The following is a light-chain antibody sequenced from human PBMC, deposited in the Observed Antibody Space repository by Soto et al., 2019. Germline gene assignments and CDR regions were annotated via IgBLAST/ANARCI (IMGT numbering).Light chain of an antibody. Sequence: VLTQSPDTLSFSPGERVTLSCRASQSVSSSYLAWYQHKPGQAPRLLMYGASTRATGIPDRFSGSGSGTDFSLTISGLETEDFAMYYCQQYGSSPLTFGGGTKVDIK. CDR1: QSVSSSY. CDR3: QQYGSSPLT. V-gene: IGKV3-20*01. J-gene: IGKJ4*01. CDR2: GAS.